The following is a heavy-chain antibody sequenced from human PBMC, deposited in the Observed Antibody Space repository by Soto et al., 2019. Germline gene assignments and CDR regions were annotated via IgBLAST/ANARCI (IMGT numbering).Heavy chain of an antibody. CDR2: ISGSGGST. J-gene: IGHJ1*01. Sequence: GGSLRLYCAASGFTFSSYAMSWVRQAPGKGLEWVSAISGSGGSTYYADSVKGRFTISRDNSKNTLYLQMNSLRAEDTAVYYCANVFHRYCSGGSCYEYFQHWGQGTLVTVSS. D-gene: IGHD2-15*01. CDR1: GFTFSSYA. V-gene: IGHV3-23*01. CDR3: ANVFHRYCSGGSCYEYFQH.